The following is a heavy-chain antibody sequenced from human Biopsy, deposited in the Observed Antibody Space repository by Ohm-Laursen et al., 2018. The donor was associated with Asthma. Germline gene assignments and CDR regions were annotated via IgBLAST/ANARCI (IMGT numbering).Heavy chain of an antibody. CDR1: GFVFRSHA. V-gene: IGHV3-30*18. Sequence: SLRLSCAAPGFVFRSHAMHWVRQAPGKGLEWVAVVSYDGGVVHHADSMKGRFAISRDNAKSTLYLQMNRLRTDDTAVYFCAKRRGYSDLTDFDHWGQGTLVTVSS. J-gene: IGHJ4*02. CDR2: VSYDGGVV. D-gene: IGHD3-3*01. CDR3: AKRRGYSDLTDFDH.